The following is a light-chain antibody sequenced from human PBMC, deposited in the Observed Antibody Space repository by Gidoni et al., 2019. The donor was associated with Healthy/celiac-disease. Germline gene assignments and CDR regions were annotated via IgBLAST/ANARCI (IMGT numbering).Light chain of an antibody. J-gene: IGKJ4*01. V-gene: IGKV3-11*01. CDR3: QQRSNWPPEVT. Sequence: EIVLTQSPATLFLSPGERATLSCRASQSVSSYLAWYQQKPGQAPRLLIYDASNRATGIPARFSGSGSGTDFTLTISSLEPEDFAVYYCQQRSNWPPEVTFGGXTKVEIK. CDR2: DAS. CDR1: QSVSSY.